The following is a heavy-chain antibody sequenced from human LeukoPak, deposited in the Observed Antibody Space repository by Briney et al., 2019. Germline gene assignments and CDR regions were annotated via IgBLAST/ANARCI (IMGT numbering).Heavy chain of an antibody. Sequence: GGSLRLSCAASGFTFSNYWMHWVRQAPGKGLVWVSRISTDGSSTHYADSVKGRFTISRDNAKNSLYLQMNSLRDEDTAVYYCTRDRSDYYSFDYWGQGTLVTVSS. CDR1: GFTFSNYW. D-gene: IGHD3-10*01. J-gene: IGHJ4*02. CDR3: TRDRSDYYSFDY. V-gene: IGHV3-74*01. CDR2: ISTDGSST.